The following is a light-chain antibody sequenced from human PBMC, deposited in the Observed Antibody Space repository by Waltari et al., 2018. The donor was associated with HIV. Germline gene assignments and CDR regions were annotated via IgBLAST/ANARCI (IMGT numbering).Light chain of an antibody. J-gene: IGKJ2*01. V-gene: IGKV3-15*01. CDR3: QQYRDWPRYT. Sequence: EVVLTQSPPTLSVSPGERFTLSCRASESVGNSIAWYQQKPGQAPSLVVYGGSTRATGLPVRFSGSGSGRDFSLTINSLKSEDIAVYFCQQYRDWPRYTFGQGTKLDIK. CDR1: ESVGNS. CDR2: GGS.